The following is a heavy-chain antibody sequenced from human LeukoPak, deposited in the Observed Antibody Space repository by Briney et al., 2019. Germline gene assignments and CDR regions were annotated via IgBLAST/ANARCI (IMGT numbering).Heavy chain of an antibody. Sequence: SGGSLRLSCAASGFTFSHHGMNWVRQAPGKGLEWVSGIRADAITTYYADSVKGRFTISRDNSKNTLYLQMNSLRAEDTAVYYCAKIRSDYGDYYLDYWGQGTLVTVSS. CDR3: AKIRSDYGDYYLDY. J-gene: IGHJ4*02. CDR2: IRADAITT. V-gene: IGHV3-23*01. D-gene: IGHD4-17*01. CDR1: GFTFSHHG.